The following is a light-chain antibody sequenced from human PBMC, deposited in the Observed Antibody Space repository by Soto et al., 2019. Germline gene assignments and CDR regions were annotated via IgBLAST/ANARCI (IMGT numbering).Light chain of an antibody. CDR3: AAWDDSLNVYV. CDR2: SNN. CDR1: SSNIGSNT. Sequence: QAVVTQPPSASGTPGQRVTISCSGSSSNIGSNTVNWYQQLPGTAPKLLIYSNNQRPSGVPDRFSGSKSGTSASLAISGLQSEDEAEYYCAAWDDSLNVYVFGTGTKLTVL. J-gene: IGLJ1*01. V-gene: IGLV1-44*01.